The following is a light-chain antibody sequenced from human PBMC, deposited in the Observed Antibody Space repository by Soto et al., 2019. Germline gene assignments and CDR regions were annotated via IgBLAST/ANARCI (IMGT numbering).Light chain of an antibody. CDR3: QQANSFPLS. Sequence: DIQMTQSPSSLSASVGDRITLTCRANESVGNWLAWYQQKPGKAPKLLIYAASTLQSGVPSRFSGSRSGTVFSLTVSSLQPEDFATYYCQQANSFPLSFGGGTKVDTK. J-gene: IGKJ4*01. CDR1: ESVGNW. V-gene: IGKV1D-12*01. CDR2: AAS.